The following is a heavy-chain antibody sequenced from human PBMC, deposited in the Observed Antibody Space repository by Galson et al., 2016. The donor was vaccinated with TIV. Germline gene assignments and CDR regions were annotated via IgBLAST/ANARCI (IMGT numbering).Heavy chain of an antibody. V-gene: IGHV3-11*01. CDR3: ARYSGRFYALDA. CDR2: INYGGSTK. Sequence: SLRLSCAASGFTLSDYYMTWIRQAPGQGLEWLSFINYGGSTKYDADSMKGRLTTSRDIAKNSIYLDMSSLRGGDTAVNYCARYSGRFYALDAWGQGTTVTVSS. D-gene: IGHD1-26*01. CDR1: GFTLSDYY. J-gene: IGHJ6*02.